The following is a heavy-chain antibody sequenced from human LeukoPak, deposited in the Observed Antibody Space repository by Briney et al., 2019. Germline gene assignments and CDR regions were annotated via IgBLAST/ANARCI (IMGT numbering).Heavy chain of an antibody. J-gene: IGHJ3*02. D-gene: IGHD1-7*01. CDR3: TTGGDVIVTGTRAFDI. V-gene: IGHV3-15*07. Sequence: GGSLRLSCAASGFTFSSYSMNWVRQAPGKGLEWVGRIKSEIDGGTTDYAAPVQGRFTISRDDSQATLYLQMNSLKTEDTAVYYCTTGGDVIVTGTRAFDIWGQGTMVTVSS. CDR2: IKSEIDGGTT. CDR1: GFTFSSYS.